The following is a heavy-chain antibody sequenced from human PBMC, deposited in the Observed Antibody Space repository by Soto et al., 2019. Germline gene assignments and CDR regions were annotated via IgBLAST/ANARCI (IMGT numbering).Heavy chain of an antibody. J-gene: IGHJ5*02. Sequence: SETLSLTCTFSGSSIIGYYWTWIRQSAERGMEWIGYIHYSGSANYNPSLNSRLTMSVDRSKSQFSMKLASVTAADTAVYYCARGVGGNGLNWFDPWGQGTLVTVSS. CDR3: ARGVGGNGLNWFDP. CDR2: IHYSGSA. V-gene: IGHV4-59*12. CDR1: GSSIIGYY. D-gene: IGHD2-8*01.